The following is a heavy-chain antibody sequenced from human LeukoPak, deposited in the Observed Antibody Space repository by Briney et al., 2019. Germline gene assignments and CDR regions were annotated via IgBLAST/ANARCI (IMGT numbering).Heavy chain of an antibody. J-gene: IGHJ4*02. CDR1: GGSISSYY. Sequence: SETLSLTCTVSGGSISSYYWSWIRQPPGKGLEWIGYIYYSGSTNYNPSLKSRVTISVDTSKNQFSLKLSSVTAADTAVYYCARGMATIGYFDYWGQGTLVTVSS. CDR2: IYYSGST. D-gene: IGHD5-12*01. CDR3: ARGMATIGYFDY. V-gene: IGHV4-59*01.